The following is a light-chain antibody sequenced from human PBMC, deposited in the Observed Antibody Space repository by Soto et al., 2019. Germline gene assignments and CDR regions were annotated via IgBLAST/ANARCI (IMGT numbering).Light chain of an antibody. CDR2: ATS. V-gene: IGKV3-15*01. CDR3: QRYNKWPPWT. CDR1: QSVSTN. Sequence: EIVMTHSPATLSVSPGERATPSCRASQSVSTNLAWYQQKPGQAPRLLIYATSTRATGIQARFSGSGSGTEFTLTISGLQSEDYAAYYCQRYNKWPPWTGRERTRVEIK. J-gene: IGKJ1*01.